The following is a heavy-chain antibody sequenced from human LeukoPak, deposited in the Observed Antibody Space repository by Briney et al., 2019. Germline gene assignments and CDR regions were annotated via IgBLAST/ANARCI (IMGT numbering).Heavy chain of an antibody. V-gene: IGHV3-13*05. CDR2: IGTAGDP. J-gene: IGHJ4*02. CDR1: GFTFSSYD. D-gene: IGHD2-2*01. Sequence: GGSLRLSCAASGFTFSSYDMHWVRQATGKGLEWVSAIGTAGDPYYPGSVKGRFTISRENAKNSLYLQMNSLKTEDTAVYFCARDTYASFDYWGQGTLVTVSS. CDR3: ARDTYASFDY.